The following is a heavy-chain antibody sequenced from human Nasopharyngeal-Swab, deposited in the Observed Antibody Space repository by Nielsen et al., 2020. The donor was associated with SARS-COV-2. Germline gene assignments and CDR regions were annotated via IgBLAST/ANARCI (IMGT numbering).Heavy chain of an antibody. V-gene: IGHV3-48*02. J-gene: IGHJ4*02. D-gene: IGHD1-26*01. CDR3: ARDVAIVGVTLDN. Sequence: WIRQPPGKGLEWLAYISSSSKSYYADSVKGRFTISRDNPKSSLYLQMNSLRDEDTAVYYCARDVAIVGVTLDNWGQGTLVTVSS. CDR2: ISSSSKS.